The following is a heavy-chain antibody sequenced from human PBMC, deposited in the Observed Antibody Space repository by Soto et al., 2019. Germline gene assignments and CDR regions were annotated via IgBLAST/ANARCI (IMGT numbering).Heavy chain of an antibody. CDR1: GGAFSSYA. CDR2: IIPIFGTA. J-gene: IGHJ4*02. Sequence: QVQLVQSGAEVKKPGSSVKVSCKASGGAFSSYAISWARQAPGQGLEWMGGIIPIFGTANYAQKFQGRVTITADESTSTAYMELSSLRSEDTAVYYCARVGVAYYDILTGYPTLDYWGQGTLVTVSS. D-gene: IGHD3-9*01. V-gene: IGHV1-69*12. CDR3: ARVGVAYYDILTGYPTLDY.